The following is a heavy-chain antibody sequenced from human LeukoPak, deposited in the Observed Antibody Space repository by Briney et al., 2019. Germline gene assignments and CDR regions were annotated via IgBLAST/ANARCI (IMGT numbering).Heavy chain of an antibody. V-gene: IGHV3-21*01. CDR2: ISSSSSYI. D-gene: IGHD2-21*02. CDR3: ARGDWYFDY. CDR1: GFTFSTYS. J-gene: IGHJ4*02. Sequence: PGGSLRLFCAASGFTFSTYSINWVRQAPGRGLEWVSSISSSSSYIYYAESVKGRFTTSRDNAKNSLYLQMNSLRAEDTAVYYCARGDWYFDYWGQGTLVTVSS.